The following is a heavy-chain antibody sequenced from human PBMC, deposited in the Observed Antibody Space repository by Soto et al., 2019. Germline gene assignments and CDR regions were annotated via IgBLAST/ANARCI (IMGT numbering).Heavy chain of an antibody. CDR1: GGSISSGGYY. D-gene: IGHD2-15*01. V-gene: IGHV4-31*03. CDR3: ARVVPATHNDY. Sequence: QVQLQESGPGLVKPSQTLSLTCTVSGGSISSGGYYWSWIRQHPGKGLEWIGYIYYSGSTYYNPSRTSRVTISVDTSKNQFSLNLTSVTAADTAVYYCARVVPATHNDYWGQGTLVTVSS. J-gene: IGHJ4*02. CDR2: IYYSGST.